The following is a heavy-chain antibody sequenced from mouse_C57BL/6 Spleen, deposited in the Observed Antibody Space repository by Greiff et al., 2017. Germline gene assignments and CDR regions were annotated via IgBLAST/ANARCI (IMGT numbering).Heavy chain of an antibody. CDR3: AIWDYDAAWFAD. D-gene: IGHD2-4*01. CDR1: GYTFTSYW. J-gene: IGHJ3*01. Sequence: QVQLQQPGAELVKPGASVKVSCKASGYTFTSYWMHWVKQRPGQGLEWIGRIHPSDSDTNYNQKFKGKATLTVDKSSSTAYMPLSSLTSEDSAVYYCAIWDYDAAWFADWGQGTLVTVSA. CDR2: IHPSDSDT. V-gene: IGHV1-74*01.